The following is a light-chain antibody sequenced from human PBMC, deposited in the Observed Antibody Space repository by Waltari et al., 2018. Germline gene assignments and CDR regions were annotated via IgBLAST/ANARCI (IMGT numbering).Light chain of an antibody. CDR3: QIFHDTAFHVI. CDR1: NLDRHS. V-gene: IGLV3-21*01. CDR2: YDT. Sequence: YVLTQPPSVSVAPGETANITCAEDNLDRHSVHWYQHRPGQAPVLVMSYDTDRPSGIPERFSGSNSGSTATLTIRKVEAGDEADYYCQIFHDTAFHVIFGGGTKLTV. J-gene: IGLJ2*01.